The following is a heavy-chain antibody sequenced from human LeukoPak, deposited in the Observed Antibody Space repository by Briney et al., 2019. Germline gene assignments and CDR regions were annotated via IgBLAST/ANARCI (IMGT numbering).Heavy chain of an antibody. J-gene: IGHJ4*02. V-gene: IGHV4-31*03. Sequence: SQALSLTCTVSGGSISSGGYYWSWIRQHPGKGLEWIGYIYYSGSTYYNPSLKSRVTISVDTSKNQFSLKLSSVTAADTAVYYCARVPSEGDYADYWGQGTLVTVSS. CDR1: GGSISSGGYY. CDR2: IYYSGST. D-gene: IGHD4-17*01. CDR3: ARVPSEGDYADY.